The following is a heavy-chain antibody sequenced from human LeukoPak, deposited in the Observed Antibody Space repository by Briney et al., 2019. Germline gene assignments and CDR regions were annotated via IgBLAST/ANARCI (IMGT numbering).Heavy chain of an antibody. V-gene: IGHV3-15*01. Sequence: PGGSLRLSCAASGFTFSSYAMSWVRQAPGKGLEWVGHIQSNSNGGTTDYAAPVKGRFTISRDDSKNTLYLQMNSLKTEDTAVYYCTTEYYGSVYNFWGQGTLVTVSS. CDR2: IQSNSNGGTT. J-gene: IGHJ4*02. CDR3: TTEYYGSVYNF. D-gene: IGHD1-20*01. CDR1: GFTFSSYA.